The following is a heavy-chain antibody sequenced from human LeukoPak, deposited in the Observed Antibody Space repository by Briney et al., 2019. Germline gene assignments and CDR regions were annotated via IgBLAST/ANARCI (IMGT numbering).Heavy chain of an antibody. V-gene: IGHV4-34*01. CDR3: ARGWGPEYSSSDYYYYGMDV. CDR1: GGSFSGYY. Sequence: SETLSLTCAVYGGSFSGYYWSWIRQPPGKGLEWIGEINHSGSTNYNPSLKSRVTISVDTSKNQFSLKLSSVTAADTAVYYCARGWGPEYSSSDYYYYGMDVWGQGTTVTVSS. D-gene: IGHD6-6*01. CDR2: INHSGST. J-gene: IGHJ6*02.